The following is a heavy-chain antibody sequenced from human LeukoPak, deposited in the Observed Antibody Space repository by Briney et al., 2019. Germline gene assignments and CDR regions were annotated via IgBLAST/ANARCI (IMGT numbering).Heavy chain of an antibody. Sequence: PGGSLRLSCAASGFTVSSNYMSLVRQAPGKGLEWVSVIYSGGSTYYADSVKGRFTISRDNSKNTLYLQMNSLRAEDTAVYYCASGGLSVRGAYNYYYYGMDVWGKGTTVTVSS. CDR3: ASGGLSVRGAYNYYYYGMDV. D-gene: IGHD3-10*01. V-gene: IGHV3-53*01. J-gene: IGHJ6*04. CDR2: IYSGGST. CDR1: GFTVSSNY.